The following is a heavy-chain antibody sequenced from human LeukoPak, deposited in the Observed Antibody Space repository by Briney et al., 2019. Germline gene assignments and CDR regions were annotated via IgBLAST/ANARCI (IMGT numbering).Heavy chain of an antibody. CDR1: GGSFSGYY. CDR3: ARGSIQEYSGYDGDAFDI. D-gene: IGHD5-12*01. J-gene: IGHJ3*02. Sequence: SETLSLTCAVYGGSFSGYYWSWIRQPPGKGLEWIGEINHSGSTNYNPSLKSRVTISVDTSKNQFSLKLSSVTAADTAVYYCARGSIQEYSGYDGDAFDIWGQGTMVTVSS. CDR2: INHSGST. V-gene: IGHV4-34*01.